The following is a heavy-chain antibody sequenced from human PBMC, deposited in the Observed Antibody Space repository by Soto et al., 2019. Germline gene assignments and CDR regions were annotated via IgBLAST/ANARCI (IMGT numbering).Heavy chain of an antibody. CDR2: INAGNGNT. CDR1: GYTFTSYA. Sequence: ASVKVSCQASGYTFTSYAMHWVRQAPGQRLEWMGWINAGNGNTKYSQKFQGRVTITRDTSASTAYMELSSLRSEDTAVYYCARAGSYQGNYYYYGMDVWGQGTTVTVSS. CDR3: ARAGSYQGNYYYYGMDV. J-gene: IGHJ6*02. D-gene: IGHD1-26*01. V-gene: IGHV1-3*01.